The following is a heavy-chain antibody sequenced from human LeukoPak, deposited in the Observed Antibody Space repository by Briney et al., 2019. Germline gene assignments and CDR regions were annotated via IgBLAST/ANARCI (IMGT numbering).Heavy chain of an antibody. V-gene: IGHV4-39*07. CDR3: ARGPTTVTRAFDY. D-gene: IGHD4-17*01. CDR2: IYYSGST. J-gene: IGHJ4*02. CDR1: GGSISSSSYY. Sequence: SETLSLTCTVSGGSISSSSYYWGWIRQPPGKGLEWIGSIYYSGSTYYNPSLKSRITISVDTSKNQFSLKLSSVTAADTAVYYCARGPTTVTRAFDYWGQGTLVTVSS.